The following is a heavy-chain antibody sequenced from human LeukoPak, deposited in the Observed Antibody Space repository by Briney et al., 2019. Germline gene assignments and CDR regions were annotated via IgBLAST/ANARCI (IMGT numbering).Heavy chain of an antibody. D-gene: IGHD1-26*01. CDR3: AKERGATLFDY. J-gene: IGHJ4*02. Sequence: PGGSLRLSCAASGFTFSSYAMSWVRQAPGKGLEWVSSISGSGGYTYYADFVKGRRTISRDNSKNTLYLQMNSLRAEDTAVYYCAKERGATLFDYWGQGTLVTVSS. V-gene: IGHV3-23*01. CDR2: ISGSGGYT. CDR1: GFTFSSYA.